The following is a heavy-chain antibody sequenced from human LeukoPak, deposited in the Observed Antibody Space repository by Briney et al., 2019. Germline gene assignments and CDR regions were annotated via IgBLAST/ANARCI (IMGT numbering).Heavy chain of an antibody. J-gene: IGHJ4*02. Sequence: ASVTVSFKASGYTFSGFYINWVRQAPGQGLEWMGWINPKNGDTHYAQDFLGRVTMTRDTSISTAYMELSRLTSDDTAVYYCARDGRLRNGYDNFYIWGQGTLVTVSS. D-gene: IGHD5-18*01. CDR2: INPKNGDT. CDR3: ARDGRLRNGYDNFYI. CDR1: GYTFSGFY. V-gene: IGHV1-2*02.